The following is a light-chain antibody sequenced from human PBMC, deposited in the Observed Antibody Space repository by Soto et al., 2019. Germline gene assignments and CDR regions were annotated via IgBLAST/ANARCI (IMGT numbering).Light chain of an antibody. Sequence: RGMALAPATLSVSPGERATVSCRASQSVSSYLAWYQHKPGQTPRLLIYDTSTRATGVPARFSGSRSGPELTLTINSLQSEAFAIYYCQPSTQWPLTFGGGTKVDIK. V-gene: IGKV3-15*01. CDR1: QSVSSY. J-gene: IGKJ4*01. CDR2: DTS. CDR3: QPSTQWPLT.